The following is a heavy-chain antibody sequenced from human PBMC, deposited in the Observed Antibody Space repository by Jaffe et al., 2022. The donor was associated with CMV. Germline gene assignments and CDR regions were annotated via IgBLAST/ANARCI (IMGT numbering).Heavy chain of an antibody. CDR1: GYTFTSYY. CDR3: AREGGLARRARYYYYGMDV. D-gene: IGHD3-9*01. J-gene: IGHJ6*02. V-gene: IGHV1-46*01. Sequence: QVQLVQSGAEVKKPGASVKVSCKASGYTFTSYYMHWVRQAPGQGLEWMGIINPSGGSTSYAQKFQGRVTMTRDTSTSTVYMELSSLRSEDTAVYYCAREGGLARRARYYYYGMDVWGQGTTVTVSS. CDR2: INPSGGST.